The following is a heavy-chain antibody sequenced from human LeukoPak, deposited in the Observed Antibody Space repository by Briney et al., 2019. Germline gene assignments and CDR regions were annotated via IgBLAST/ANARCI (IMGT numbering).Heavy chain of an antibody. J-gene: IGHJ4*02. CDR2: ISGSVSST. V-gene: IGHV3-23*01. Sequence: SCKASGGTFSSYAMSWVRQAPGKGLEWVSGISGSVSSTYYADSVKGRFTISRDNSKNTLYLQMNSLRVEDTAVYYCAKVPREGYCSGGSCYVFYFDYWGQGTLLTVSS. CDR3: AKVPREGYCSGGSCYVFYFDY. D-gene: IGHD2-15*01. CDR1: GGTFSSYA.